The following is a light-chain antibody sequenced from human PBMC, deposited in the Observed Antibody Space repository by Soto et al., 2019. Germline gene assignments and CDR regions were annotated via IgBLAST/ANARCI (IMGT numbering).Light chain of an antibody. CDR2: AAS. Sequence: DVPMTQSPSSLSASLGDRVTITCRASQGIKKYVAWYQQKPGKVPQLLIYAASTLQSGVPSRFSGSGFGTEFSLTISSLQPEDVATYHCQKYDSAPWAFGPGTTVEIK. CDR1: QGIKKY. V-gene: IGKV1-27*01. J-gene: IGKJ1*01. CDR3: QKYDSAPWA.